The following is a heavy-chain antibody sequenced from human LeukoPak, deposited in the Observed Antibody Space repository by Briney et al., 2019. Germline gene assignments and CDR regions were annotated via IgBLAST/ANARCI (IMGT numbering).Heavy chain of an antibody. D-gene: IGHD1-26*01. V-gene: IGHV5-51*01. Sequence: GESLKISCKVFGDTFNKYWIGWVRQMPGKGLEWMAIIYPDDSDARYSPSFQGQVTISADKSINTAYLQWSSLRASDTAIYYCARHGRSGSYYMPFDYWGQGTLVTVSS. CDR2: IYPDDSDA. CDR3: ARHGRSGSYYMPFDY. CDR1: GDTFNKYW. J-gene: IGHJ4*02.